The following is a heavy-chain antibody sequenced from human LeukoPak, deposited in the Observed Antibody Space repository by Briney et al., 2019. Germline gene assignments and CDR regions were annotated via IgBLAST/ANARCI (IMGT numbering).Heavy chain of an antibody. D-gene: IGHD3-22*01. CDR1: GFTFRSHA. J-gene: IGHJ4*02. V-gene: IGHV3-33*06. CDR2: IWYDGSNK. CDR3: AKDFSPGRITMIVVVISPLDY. Sequence: GGSLRLSCATSGFTFRSHAMHWVRQSPGKGLEWVAQIWYDGSNKYYADSVKGRFSVSRDNSKNTLYLQMNSLRVEDTAVYYCAKDFSPGRITMIVVVISPLDYWGQGTLVTVSS.